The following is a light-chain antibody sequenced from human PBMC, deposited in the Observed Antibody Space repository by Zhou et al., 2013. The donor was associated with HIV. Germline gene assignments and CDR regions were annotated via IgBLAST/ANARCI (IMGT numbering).Light chain of an antibody. V-gene: IGKV1-13*02. CDR1: QDISIY. J-gene: IGKJ1*01. Sequence: AIQLTQSPSSLSASVGDRVTITCRASQDISIYLAWYQQNPGKAPKLLIYDASTLESGVPSRFSGSGSGTEFTLTISSLQPEDFATYYCLQHNSTRTFGQGTKVEIK. CDR3: LQHNSTRT. CDR2: DAS.